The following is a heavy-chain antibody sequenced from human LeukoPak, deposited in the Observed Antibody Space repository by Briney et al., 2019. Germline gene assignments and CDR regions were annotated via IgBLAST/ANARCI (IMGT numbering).Heavy chain of an antibody. V-gene: IGHV3-48*03. Sequence: PGGSLRLSCAASGFTFKSYEMNWVRQAPGKGLEWVSYISSSGSTIYSADSVKGRFTISRDNAKNSLYLQMNSLRAEDTAVYYCASRRRTLSCSSTSCSLGYWGQGTLVTVSS. CDR2: ISSSGSTI. CDR3: ASRRRTLSCSSTSCSLGY. J-gene: IGHJ4*02. D-gene: IGHD2-2*01. CDR1: GFTFKSYE.